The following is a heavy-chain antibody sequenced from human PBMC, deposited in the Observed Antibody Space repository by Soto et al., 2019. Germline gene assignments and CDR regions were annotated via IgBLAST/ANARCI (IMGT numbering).Heavy chain of an antibody. CDR1: GFTFSSYA. J-gene: IGHJ4*02. D-gene: IGHD3-16*02. CDR3: AKGGITFGGVIAKWSFDY. Sequence: EVQLLESGGGLVQPGGSLRLSCAASGFTFSSYAMSWVRQAPGKGLEWVSAISGSGGSTYYADSVKGRFTISRDNSKNTLYLQMNSLRAEDTAVYYCAKGGITFGGVIAKWSFDYWGQGTLVTVSS. V-gene: IGHV3-23*01. CDR2: ISGSGGST.